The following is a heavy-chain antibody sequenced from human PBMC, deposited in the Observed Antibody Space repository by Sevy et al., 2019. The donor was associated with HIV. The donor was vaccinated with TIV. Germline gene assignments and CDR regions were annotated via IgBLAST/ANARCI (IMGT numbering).Heavy chain of an antibody. CDR1: GFTFSKYS. Sequence: GGSLRLSCAASGFTFSKYSMSWVRQPPGKGLEWVSTLFFGCGGINYADSVKGRFTISRNNSKSSVYLQMNNLRPEDTAVYYCAREGCTKPHDYWGQGTLVTVSS. CDR2: LFFGCGGI. D-gene: IGHD2-8*01. CDR3: AREGCTKPHDY. J-gene: IGHJ4*02. V-gene: IGHV3-23*01.